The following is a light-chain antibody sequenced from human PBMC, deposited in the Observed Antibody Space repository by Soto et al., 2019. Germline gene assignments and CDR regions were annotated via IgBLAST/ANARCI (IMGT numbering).Light chain of an antibody. CDR3: CSLTTSHTDV. J-gene: IGLJ1*01. CDR1: SSNIGSNT. Sequence: QSVLTQPPSASGTPGQRVTISCSGSSSNIGSNTVNWYQQLPGTAPKHLIFSNNQRPSGVPDRFSGSKSGTSASLAISGLQPEDEADYYCCSLTTSHTDVFGSGTKLTVL. CDR2: SNN. V-gene: IGLV1-44*01.